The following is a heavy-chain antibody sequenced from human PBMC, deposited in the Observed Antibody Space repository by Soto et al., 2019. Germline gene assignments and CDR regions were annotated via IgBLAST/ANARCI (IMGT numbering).Heavy chain of an antibody. V-gene: IGHV3-15*07. CDR1: GLGFINAW. Sequence: EVQLVESGGGLVMPGGSLRLSCAASGLGFINAWMNWVRQAPGKGLEWVGRIKSKADGGTAVYAAPVEGRFTISRDDLKNTMILQMDSLKTEDSALYDCTDSPGSGENCDGWFDPWGQGTLVTVSS. J-gene: IGHJ5*02. D-gene: IGHD3-10*01. CDR2: IKSKADGGTA. CDR3: TDSPGSGENCDGWFDP.